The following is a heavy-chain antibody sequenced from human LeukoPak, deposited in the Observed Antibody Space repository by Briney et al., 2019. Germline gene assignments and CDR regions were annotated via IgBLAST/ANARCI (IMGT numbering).Heavy chain of an antibody. Sequence: SVKVSCKASGGTFSSYAISWVRQAPGQGPEWMGRIIPILGIANYAQKFQGRVTITADKSTSTAYMELSSLRSEDTAVYYCARGDLVGAIHFDYWGQGTLVTVSS. V-gene: IGHV1-69*04. D-gene: IGHD1-26*01. J-gene: IGHJ4*02. CDR2: IIPILGIA. CDR1: GGTFSSYA. CDR3: ARGDLVGAIHFDY.